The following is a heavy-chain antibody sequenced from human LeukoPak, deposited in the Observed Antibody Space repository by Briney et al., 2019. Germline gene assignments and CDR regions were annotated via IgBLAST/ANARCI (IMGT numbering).Heavy chain of an antibody. D-gene: IGHD5-24*01. Sequence: SETLSLTCTVSGGSISSYYWSWIRQPPGKGLEWIGYIYYSGSTNYNPSLKSRVTISADTSKNQFSLKLSSVTAADTAVYYCAREVRDGYNLDAFDIWGQGTMVTVSS. CDR1: GGSISSYY. CDR3: AREVRDGYNLDAFDI. CDR2: IYYSGST. J-gene: IGHJ3*02. V-gene: IGHV4-59*12.